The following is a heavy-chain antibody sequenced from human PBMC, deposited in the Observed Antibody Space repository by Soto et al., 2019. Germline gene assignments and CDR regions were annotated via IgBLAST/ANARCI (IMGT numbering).Heavy chain of an antibody. D-gene: IGHD6-6*01. CDR1: GYSFANYA. CDR3: AIARPYSSSSRFDY. J-gene: IGHJ4*02. CDR2: INAGNGNT. V-gene: IGHV1-3*01. Sequence: ASVKVSCKASGYSFANYAMHWVRQAPGQRLEWMGWINAGNGNTKYSQKFQGRVTITRDTSASTAYMELSSLRSEDTALYYCAIARPYSSSSRFDYWGQGALV.